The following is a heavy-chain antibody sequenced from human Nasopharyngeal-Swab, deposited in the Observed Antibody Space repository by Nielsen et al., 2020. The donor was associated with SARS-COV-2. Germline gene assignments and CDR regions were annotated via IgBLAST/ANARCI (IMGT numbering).Heavy chain of an antibody. Sequence: GESLKISCAASGFSFSSYAMNWVRQAPGKGLEWVAIIYSGGSSTYFADSVKGRFTLSRDNAKNSLYLQMNSLRAEDTAIYYCGRDLGGYGGSWGQGALVIVSS. V-gene: IGHV3-23*03. D-gene: IGHD5-12*01. CDR1: GFSFSSYA. CDR2: IYSGGSST. J-gene: IGHJ5*02. CDR3: GRDLGGYGGS.